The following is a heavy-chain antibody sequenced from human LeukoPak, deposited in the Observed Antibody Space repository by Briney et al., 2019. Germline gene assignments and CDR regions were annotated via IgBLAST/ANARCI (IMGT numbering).Heavy chain of an antibody. CDR1: GFTFSSYG. CDR3: AKDRFCSGGSCSGDFDY. V-gene: IGHV3-30*18. Sequence: GGSLRLSCAASGFTFSSYGMHWVRQAPGKGLEWVAVISYDGSNKYYADSVKVRFTISRDNSKNTLYLQMNSLRAEDTAVYYCAKDRFCSGGSCSGDFDYWGQGTLVTVSS. CDR2: ISYDGSNK. J-gene: IGHJ4*02. D-gene: IGHD2-15*01.